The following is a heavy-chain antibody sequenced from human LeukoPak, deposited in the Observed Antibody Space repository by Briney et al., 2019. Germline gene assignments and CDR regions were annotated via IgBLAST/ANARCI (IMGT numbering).Heavy chain of an antibody. V-gene: IGHV3-64*01. CDR1: GFTFSSYA. CDR3: ASLDSSGYYDY. D-gene: IGHD3-22*01. CDR2: ISSNGGST. Sequence: PGGSLRLSCAASGFTFSSYAMSWVRQAPGKGLEYVSAISSNGGSTYYANSVKGRFTISRDNSKNTLYLQMGSLRAEDMAVYYCASLDSSGYYDYWGQGTLVTVSS. J-gene: IGHJ4*02.